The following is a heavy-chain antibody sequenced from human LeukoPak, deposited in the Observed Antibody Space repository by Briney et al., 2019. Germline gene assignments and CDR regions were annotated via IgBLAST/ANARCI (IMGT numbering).Heavy chain of an antibody. CDR1: GYTFTGYY. D-gene: IGHD3-10*01. Sequence: ASVKVSCKASGYTFTGYYMHWVRQAPGQGLEWMGWINPNSGGTNYAQKFQGRVTMTRDTSISTAYMELSRLRSDDTAVYYCARTRVLLWFGELSDAFDIWGRGTMVTVSS. J-gene: IGHJ3*02. CDR2: INPNSGGT. V-gene: IGHV1-2*02. CDR3: ARTRVLLWFGELSDAFDI.